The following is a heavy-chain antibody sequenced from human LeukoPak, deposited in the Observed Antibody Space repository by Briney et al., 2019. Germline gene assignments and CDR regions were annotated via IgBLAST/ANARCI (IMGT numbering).Heavy chain of an antibody. Sequence: PGGSLRLSCAASGFTFSSYAMSWVRQAPGKGLEWVSAISGSGGRTYYADSVKGRFTISRDNSKNTLYLQMNSLRAEDTAVYYCARDRYYDSSGYHYWGQGTLVTVSS. CDR2: ISGSGGRT. CDR3: ARDRYYDSSGYHY. CDR1: GFTFSSYA. V-gene: IGHV3-23*01. J-gene: IGHJ4*02. D-gene: IGHD3-22*01.